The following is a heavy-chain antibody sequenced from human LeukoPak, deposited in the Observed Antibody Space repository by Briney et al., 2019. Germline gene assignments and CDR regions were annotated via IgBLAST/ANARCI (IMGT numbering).Heavy chain of an antibody. CDR3: AIHVPPYCYDSSGSNFDY. Sequence: SETLSLXCTVSGGSISSSSYSWGWIRQPPGKGQEWIASIYYSGSTYYNPSRKSRVTISVDTSKNQFSLRLSSVTAADTAVYYCAIHVPPYCYDSSGSNFDYWGQGTLVTVSS. CDR2: IYYSGST. CDR1: GGSISSSSYS. J-gene: IGHJ4*02. D-gene: IGHD3-22*01. V-gene: IGHV4-39*01.